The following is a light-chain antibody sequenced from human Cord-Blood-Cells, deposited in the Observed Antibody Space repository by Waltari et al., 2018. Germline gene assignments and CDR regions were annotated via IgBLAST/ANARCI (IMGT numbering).Light chain of an antibody. Sequence: QSALTQHASVSGLPVQSITISCTELNRAVGGYTYVSWYQQHPGNASKLMIYDVRNLPSGVSNRFSGSKSGNTASLTISWLQAEDEADYYCSSYTSSSTLYVFGTGTKVTVL. CDR1: NRAVGGYTY. CDR2: DVR. CDR3: SSYTSSSTLYV. J-gene: IGLJ1*01. V-gene: IGLV2-14*01.